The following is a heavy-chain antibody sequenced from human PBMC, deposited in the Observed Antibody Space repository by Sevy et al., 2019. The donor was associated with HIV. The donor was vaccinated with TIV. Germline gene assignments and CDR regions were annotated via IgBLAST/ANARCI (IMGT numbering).Heavy chain of an antibody. CDR1: GFTFSNYW. Sequence: GGSLRLSCAASGFTFSNYWMTWVRQAPGKGLEWVANIKQDGSEKFYVDSVKGRFTISRDNAKNSLSLQMNSLRAEDTAVYYCATWNGRDYWGQRTLVTVSS. D-gene: IGHD3-3*01. V-gene: IGHV3-7*01. J-gene: IGHJ4*02. CDR2: IKQDGSEK. CDR3: ATWNGRDY.